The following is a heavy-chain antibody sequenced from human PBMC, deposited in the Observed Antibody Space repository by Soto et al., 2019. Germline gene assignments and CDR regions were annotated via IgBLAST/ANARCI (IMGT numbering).Heavy chain of an antibody. D-gene: IGHD3-10*01. CDR3: ARDGVLLWFGETPREGHYYMDV. Sequence: ASVKVSCKASGYTFTSYYMHWVRQAPGQGLEWMGIINPSGGSTSYAQKFQGRVTMTRDTSTSTVYMELSSLRSEDTAVYYCARDGVLLWFGETPREGHYYMDVWGKGTTVTVSS. J-gene: IGHJ6*03. CDR2: INPSGGST. CDR1: GYTFTSYY. V-gene: IGHV1-46*03.